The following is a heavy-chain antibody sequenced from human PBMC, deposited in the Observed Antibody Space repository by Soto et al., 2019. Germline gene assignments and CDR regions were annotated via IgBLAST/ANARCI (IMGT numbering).Heavy chain of an antibody. CDR2: ISAHNGNT. J-gene: IGHJ4*02. CDR3: ARGRYGDY. Sequence: QVHLVQSGAEVKKPGALVKVSCKASGYTFTSYGITWVRQAPGQGLEWMGWISAHNGNTDYAQKLQGRVIVTRDTSTAYRELRSLISDDTAVYYRARGRYGDYWGQGALVTVSS. D-gene: IGHD1-1*01. CDR1: GYTFTSYG. V-gene: IGHV1-18*01.